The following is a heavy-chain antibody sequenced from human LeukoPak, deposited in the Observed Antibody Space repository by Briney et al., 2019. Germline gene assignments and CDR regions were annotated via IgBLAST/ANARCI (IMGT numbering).Heavy chain of an antibody. CDR2: ISYDGGNN. CDR3: AKDAEQWLVGFDY. D-gene: IGHD6-19*01. CDR1: GFTFSSYG. V-gene: IGHV3-30*18. Sequence: GGSLRLSCAASGFTFSSYGMHWVRQAPGKGLEWVAIISYDGGNNYYADSVKGRFTISRDNSKNTLYLQMNSLRAEDTAVYYCAKDAEQWLVGFDYWGQGTLVTVSS. J-gene: IGHJ4*02.